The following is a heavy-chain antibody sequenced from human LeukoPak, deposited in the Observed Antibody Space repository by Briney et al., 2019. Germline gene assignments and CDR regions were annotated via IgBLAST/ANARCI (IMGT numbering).Heavy chain of an antibody. CDR1: GGSISSSSYY. J-gene: IGHJ4*02. Sequence: PSETLSLTCTVSGGSISSSSYYWGWIRQPPGKGLEWIGSIYYSGSTYYNPSLKSRVTISVDTSKNPFSLTLSSVTAADTAVYYCARRNSGTRRYDFDYWGQGTLVTVSS. V-gene: IGHV4-39*01. CDR2: IYYSGST. D-gene: IGHD1-26*01. CDR3: ARRNSGTRRYDFDY.